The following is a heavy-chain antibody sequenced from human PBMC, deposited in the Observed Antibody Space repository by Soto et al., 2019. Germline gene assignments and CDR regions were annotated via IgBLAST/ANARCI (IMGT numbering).Heavy chain of an antibody. D-gene: IGHD5-12*01. CDR3: DRGGFVVAEKWSPYYFDH. CDR2: INPSGGST. CDR1: GYTFTSYY. J-gene: IGHJ4*02. V-gene: IGHV1-46*03. Sequence: QVQLVQSGAEVKKPGASVKVSCKASGYTFTSYYMNWVRQATGQGLEWMGMINPSGGSTGYAQKLQGRDTMSRDTSNSTVYMELRSLRTEDTAVSYGDRGGFVVAEKWSPYYFDHWGQGTLVTVSS.